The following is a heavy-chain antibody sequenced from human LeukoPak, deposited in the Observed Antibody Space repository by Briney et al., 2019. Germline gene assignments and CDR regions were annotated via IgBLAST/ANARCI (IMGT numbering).Heavy chain of an antibody. CDR2: IIGNGGAT. CDR1: GFTFNNYA. CDR3: AKDLRYYYDSPADH. D-gene: IGHD3-22*01. V-gene: IGHV3-23*01. J-gene: IGHJ4*02. Sequence: GGSLRLSCAASGFTFNNYAMTWVRQAPGKGLEWVSSIIGNGGATYYADSVKGRFTISRDNSQDTLHMQMGSLRDDDTAVYYCAKDLRYYYDSPADHWGQGTLVTVSS.